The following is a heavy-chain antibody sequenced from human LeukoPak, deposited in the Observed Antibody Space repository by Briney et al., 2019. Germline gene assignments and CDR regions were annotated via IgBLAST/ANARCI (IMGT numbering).Heavy chain of an antibody. D-gene: IGHD6-19*01. CDR1: GGSISSYY. CDR2: IYYSGST. CDR3: ARVAYSSGWVFDY. J-gene: IGHJ4*02. V-gene: IGHV4-59*01. Sequence: PSETLSLTCTVSGGSISSYYWSWIRQPPGKGLEWIGYIYYSGSTNYNPSLKSRVTISVDTSKNQFSLKLSSVTAADTAVYCCARVAYSSGWVFDYWGQGTLVTVSS.